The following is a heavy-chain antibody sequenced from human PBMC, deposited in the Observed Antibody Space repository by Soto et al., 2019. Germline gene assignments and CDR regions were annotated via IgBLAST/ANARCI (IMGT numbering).Heavy chain of an antibody. D-gene: IGHD3-22*01. CDR2: ITPDGGTT. CDR1: GFTFNKYG. Sequence: PGGSLRLSCAASGFTFNKYGMHWVRQAPGKGLEYVSAITPDGGTTYYADSVKGRFTIFRDNSKNTLYLQMGSLSAEDMAVYYCAKTFHDSGGYFYDYWGQGA. V-gene: IGHV3-64*02. J-gene: IGHJ4*02. CDR3: AKTFHDSGGYFYDY.